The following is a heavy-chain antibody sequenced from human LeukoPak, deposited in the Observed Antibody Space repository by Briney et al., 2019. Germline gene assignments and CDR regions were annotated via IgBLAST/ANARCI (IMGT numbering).Heavy chain of an antibody. CDR3: ARADRLHGGPYLIGP. V-gene: IGHV1-2*02. Sequence: ASVKVSCETSGYSFTDYYMHWVRQAPGQGLEWMGWINPNSGGTSSAQKFQGRVTMTRDTSISTVYMEVSWLTSDDTAIYYCARADRLHGGPYLIGPWGQGALVTVSS. D-gene: IGHD2-21*01. J-gene: IGHJ5*02. CDR2: INPNSGGT. CDR1: GYSFTDYY.